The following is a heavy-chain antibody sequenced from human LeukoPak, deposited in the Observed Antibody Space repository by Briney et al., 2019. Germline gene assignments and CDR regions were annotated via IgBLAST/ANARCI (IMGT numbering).Heavy chain of an antibody. CDR2: IYPGDSDT. CDR1: GYSFTSYW. J-gene: IGHJ6*02. CDR3: ARTKVPAAMADYYYYGMDV. D-gene: IGHD2-2*01. Sequence: GESLKISCKGSGYSFTSYWIGWVRQMPGKGLEWMGIIYPGDSDTRYSTSFQGQVTISADKSISTAYLQWSSLKASDTAMYYCARTKVPAAMADYYYYGMDVWGQGTTVTVSS. V-gene: IGHV5-51*01.